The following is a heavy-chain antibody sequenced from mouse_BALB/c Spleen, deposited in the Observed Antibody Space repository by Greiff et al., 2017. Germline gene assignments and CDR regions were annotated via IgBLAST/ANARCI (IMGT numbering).Heavy chain of an antibody. CDR2: ISSGSSTI. CDR3: ARGIYDYFDY. D-gene: IGHD2-3*01. Sequence: DVHLVESGGGLVQPGGSRKLSCAASGFTFSSFGMHWVRQAPEKGLEWVAYISSGSSTIYYADTVKGRFTISRDNPKNTLFLQMTSLRSEDTAMYYCARGIYDYFDYWGQGTTLTVSS. J-gene: IGHJ2*01. V-gene: IGHV5-17*02. CDR1: GFTFSSFG.